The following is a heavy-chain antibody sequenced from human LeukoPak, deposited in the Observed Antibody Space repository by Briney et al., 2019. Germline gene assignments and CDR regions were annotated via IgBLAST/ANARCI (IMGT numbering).Heavy chain of an antibody. CDR3: ARGDDSSGYPNWFDP. D-gene: IGHD3-22*01. Sequence: PSETLSLTCTVSGGSICSYYWSWIRQPPGKGLEWIGYISYSGSTNYNPSLKSRVTISVDTSKNQFSLKLSSVTAADTAVYYCARGDDSSGYPNWFDPWGQGTLVTVSS. CDR1: GGSICSYY. CDR2: ISYSGST. J-gene: IGHJ5*02. V-gene: IGHV4-59*12.